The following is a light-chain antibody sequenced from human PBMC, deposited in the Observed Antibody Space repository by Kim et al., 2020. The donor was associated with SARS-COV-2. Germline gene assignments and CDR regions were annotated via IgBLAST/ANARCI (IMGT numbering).Light chain of an antibody. CDR2: AAS. CDR1: QSISSY. V-gene: IGKV1-39*01. Sequence: DIQMTQSPSSLSASVGDRVTITCRASQSISSYLNWYLQKPGKAPKLLIYAASSLQSGVPSRFSGSGSGTDFTLTISSLQPEDFATYYCQQSYSTPRTFGGGTKLEI. J-gene: IGKJ4*01. CDR3: QQSYSTPRT.